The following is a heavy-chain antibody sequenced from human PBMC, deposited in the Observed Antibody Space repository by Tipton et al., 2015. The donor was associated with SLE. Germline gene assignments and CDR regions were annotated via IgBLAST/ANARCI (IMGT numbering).Heavy chain of an antibody. Sequence: TLSLTCTVSGGSISSYYWSWIRQPPGKGLEWIGYIYYSGSTNYNPSLKSRVTISVDTSKNQFSLKLSSVTAADTAVYYCARGWGSWPYYFDYWGQGTLVTVSS. CDR3: ARGWGSWPYYFDY. J-gene: IGHJ4*02. CDR2: IYYSGST. CDR1: GGSISSYY. D-gene: IGHD6-13*01. V-gene: IGHV4-59*01.